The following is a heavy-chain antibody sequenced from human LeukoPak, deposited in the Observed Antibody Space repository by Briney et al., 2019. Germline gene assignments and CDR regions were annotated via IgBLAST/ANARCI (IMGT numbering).Heavy chain of an antibody. CDR2: INHSGST. D-gene: IGHD3-10*01. CDR3: ARGSMVRGHALGY. Sequence: PSETLSLTCAVYGGSFSGYYWSWIRQPPGKGLEWNGEINHSGSTNYNPSLKSRVTISVDTSKNQFSLKLSSVTAADTAVYYCARGSMVRGHALGYWGQGTLVTVSS. CDR1: GGSFSGYY. V-gene: IGHV4-34*01. J-gene: IGHJ4*02.